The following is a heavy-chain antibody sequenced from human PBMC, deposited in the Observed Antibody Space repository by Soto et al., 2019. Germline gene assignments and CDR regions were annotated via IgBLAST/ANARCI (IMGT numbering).Heavy chain of an antibody. CDR1: GYTFTSYG. D-gene: IGHD2-21*02. J-gene: IGHJ4*02. CDR2: ISAYNGNT. CDR3: ARDYSVVTVPYYFDY. V-gene: IGHV1-18*01. Sequence: ASVKVSCKASGYTFTSYGISWVRQAPGQGLEWMGWISAYNGNTNYAQKLQGRVTMTTDTSTSTAYMELRSLRSDDTAVYYCARDYSVVTVPYYFDYWGQGTLVTVSS.